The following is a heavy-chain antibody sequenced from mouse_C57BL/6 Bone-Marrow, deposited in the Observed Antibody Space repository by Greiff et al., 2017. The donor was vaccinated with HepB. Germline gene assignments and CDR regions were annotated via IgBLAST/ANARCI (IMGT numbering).Heavy chain of an antibody. CDR3: VREGAWFAY. J-gene: IGHJ3*01. Sequence: EVHLVESGGGLVQPKGSLKLSCAASGFTFNTYAMHWVRQAPGKGLEWVACIRSKSSNYATYYADSVKDRFTISRDDSQSMLYLQMNNLKTEDTAMYYCVREGAWFAYWGQGTLVTVSA. V-gene: IGHV10-3*01. CDR1: GFTFNTYA. CDR2: IRSKSSNYAT.